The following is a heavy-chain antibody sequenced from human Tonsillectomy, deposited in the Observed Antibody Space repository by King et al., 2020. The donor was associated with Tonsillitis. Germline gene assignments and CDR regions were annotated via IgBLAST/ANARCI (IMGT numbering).Heavy chain of an antibody. Sequence: VQLVESGGGLVQPGRSLRLSCAASGFTFRSYSMHWVRQAPGKGLEWVTLISYDGSRTYYADSVKGRFTISRDNSNNTLYLQMTSLRTEDTAVYYCARERLWSSDWGIDNWGQGTLVTVSS. CDR3: ARERLWSSDWGIDN. V-gene: IGHV3-33*05. CDR2: ISYDGSRT. J-gene: IGHJ4*02. D-gene: IGHD6-19*01. CDR1: GFTFRSYS.